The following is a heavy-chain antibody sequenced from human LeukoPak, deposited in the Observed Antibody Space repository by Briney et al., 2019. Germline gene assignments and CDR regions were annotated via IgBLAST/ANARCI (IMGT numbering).Heavy chain of an antibody. CDR1: GYTLTELS. J-gene: IGHJ6*02. CDR2: FDPEDGET. V-gene: IGHV1-24*01. Sequence: ASVKVSCKVSGYTLTELSMHWVRQAPGKGLEWMGGFDPEDGETIYAQKFQGRVTMTEDTPTDTAYMELSSLRSEDTAVYYCATPSYYYYGMDVWGQGTTVTVSS. CDR3: ATPSYYYYGMDV.